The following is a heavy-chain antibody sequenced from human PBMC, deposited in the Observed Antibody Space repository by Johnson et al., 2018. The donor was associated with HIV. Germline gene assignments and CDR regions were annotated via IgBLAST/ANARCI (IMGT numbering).Heavy chain of an antibody. CDR1: GFTVSSNY. CDR3: ARDPGGGRGAFDI. V-gene: IGHV3-66*01. D-gene: IGHD2-8*02. CDR2: IYSGGST. J-gene: IGHJ3*02. Sequence: EQLVESGGGLVQPWGSLRLSCAASGFTVSSNYMSWVRQAPGNGLEWVSVIYSGGSTYYADSVKGRFTISRDNSKNTLYLQMNSLRVEDTAVYYCARDPGGGRGAFDIWGQGTMVTVSS.